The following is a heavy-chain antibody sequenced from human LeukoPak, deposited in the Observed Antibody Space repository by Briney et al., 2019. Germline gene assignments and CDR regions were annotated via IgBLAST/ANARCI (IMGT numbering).Heavy chain of an antibody. J-gene: IGHJ2*01. CDR3: ARDDDYGDSYWYFDL. CDR2: IWYDGSNK. D-gene: IGHD4-17*01. V-gene: IGHV3-33*01. CDR1: GFTFSSYG. Sequence: QSGGSLRLSCAASGFTFSSYGMHWVRQAPGKGLEGVAVIWYDGSNKYYADSVKGRFTISRDNSKSTLYLQMNSLRAEDTAVYYCARDDDYGDSYWYFDLWGRGTLVTVSS.